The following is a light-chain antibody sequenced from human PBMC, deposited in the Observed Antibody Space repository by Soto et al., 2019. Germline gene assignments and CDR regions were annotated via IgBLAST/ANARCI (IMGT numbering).Light chain of an antibody. CDR2: ATY. V-gene: IGKV3-20*01. J-gene: IGKJ1*01. CDR1: QSVTSTY. CDR3: QHYGSSPRT. Sequence: EIVLTQSPGTLSLSPGERATLSCRASQSVTSTYLAWYQQRPGQAPRLLIFATYSRATGIPDRFRGSGSGTDFTLTISRLEPEDFAVYYCQHYGSSPRTFGQGTKVDIK.